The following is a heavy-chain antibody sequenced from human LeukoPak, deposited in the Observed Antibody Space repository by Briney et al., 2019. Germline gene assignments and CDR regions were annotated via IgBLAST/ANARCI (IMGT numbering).Heavy chain of an antibody. D-gene: IGHD3-16*01. CDR1: GFTFNNYA. Sequence: GGSLRLSCAASGFTFNNYAMSWVRQAPGKGLEWVSAISGSGGSTYYADSVKGRFTISRDNSKNTVVLQMDSLRVEDTAVYFCARDGGSGIRYDNYIYYGMDVWGQGTTVTVSS. V-gene: IGHV3-23*01. CDR2: ISGSGGST. J-gene: IGHJ6*02. CDR3: ARDGGSGIRYDNYIYYGMDV.